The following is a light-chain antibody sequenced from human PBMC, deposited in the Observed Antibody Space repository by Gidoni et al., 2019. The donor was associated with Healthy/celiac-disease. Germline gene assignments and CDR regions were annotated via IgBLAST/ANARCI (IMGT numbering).Light chain of an antibody. CDR3: QQRSNWPRWT. CDR2: DAS. V-gene: IGKV3-11*01. Sequence: EIVLTQSPATLSLSPGERATLSCRASQSVSSYLAWYQQKPGQAPRLLIYDASNRATGIPARFSGSGSGTDFTLTISSLEPEDFAVYYCQQRSNWPRWTFGLGTKVEIK. CDR1: QSVSSY. J-gene: IGKJ1*01.